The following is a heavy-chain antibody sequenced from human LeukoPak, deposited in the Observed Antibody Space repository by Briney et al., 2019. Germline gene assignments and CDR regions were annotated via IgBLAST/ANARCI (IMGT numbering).Heavy chain of an antibody. J-gene: IGHJ4*02. Sequence: SETLSLTCTVSGGSISSGGYYWSWIRQPPGKGLEWIGYIYHSGSTYYNPSLKGRVTISVDRSKNQFSLKLSSVTAADTAVYYCARLPPLWSGYSRDYWGQGTLVTVSS. CDR3: ARLPPLWSGYSRDY. V-gene: IGHV4-30-2*01. D-gene: IGHD3-3*01. CDR2: IYHSGST. CDR1: GGSISSGGYY.